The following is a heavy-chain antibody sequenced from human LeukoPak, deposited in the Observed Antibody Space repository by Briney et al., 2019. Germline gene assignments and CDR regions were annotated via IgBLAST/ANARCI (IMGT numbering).Heavy chain of an antibody. CDR3: ARVRGEYYYDSSGYATLFDY. J-gene: IGHJ4*02. D-gene: IGHD3-22*01. Sequence: SETLSLTCTVSGGSISDYYWSWIRQPPGKGLEWIGYIYYSGSTNYNPSLKSRVTISVDTSKNQFSLKLSSVTAADTAVYYCARVRGEYYYDSSGYATLFDYWGQGTLVTVSS. V-gene: IGHV4-59*01. CDR1: GGSISDYY. CDR2: IYYSGST.